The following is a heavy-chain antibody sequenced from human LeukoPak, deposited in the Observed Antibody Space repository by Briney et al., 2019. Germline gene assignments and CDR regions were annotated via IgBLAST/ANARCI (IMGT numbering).Heavy chain of an antibody. CDR1: GGSISSGSYY. V-gene: IGHV4-61*02. D-gene: IGHD6-19*01. CDR2: IYTSGST. Sequence: SQTLSLTCTVSGGSISSGSYYWSWIRQPAGKGLEWIGRIYTSGSTNYNPSLKSRVTISVDTSKNQFSLKLSSVTAADTAVYYCARAVAGTTGGFWFDPWGQGTLVTVSS. J-gene: IGHJ5*02. CDR3: ARAVAGTTGGFWFDP.